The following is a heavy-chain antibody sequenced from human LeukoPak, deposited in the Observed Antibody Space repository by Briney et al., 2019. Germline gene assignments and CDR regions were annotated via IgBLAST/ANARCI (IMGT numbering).Heavy chain of an antibody. V-gene: IGHV4-34*01. J-gene: IGHJ4*02. D-gene: IGHD1-26*01. CDR2: INHSGST. CDR1: GGSFSGYY. Sequence: SETLSLTCAVYGGSFSGYYWSWIRQPPGKGLEWIGEINHSGSTNYNPSLKSRVTISVDTSKNQFSLQLSSVTPADTAVYFCARDSGSYGSDYWGQGTLVTVSS. CDR3: ARDSGSYGSDY.